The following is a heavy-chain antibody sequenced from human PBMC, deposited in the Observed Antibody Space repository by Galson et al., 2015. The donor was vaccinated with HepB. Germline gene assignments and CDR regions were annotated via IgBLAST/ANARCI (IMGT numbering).Heavy chain of an antibody. D-gene: IGHD4-17*01. J-gene: IGHJ4*02. CDR2: IIPMFGSP. Sequence: SVKVSCKASGVSFREYGISWVRQAPGRGLEWMGGIIPMFGSPNTAQKFLGRVAISTDESTTTGYMELRDLRSEDTAIYFCATFGKVNVDYVFYHWGQGTLVLVTS. V-gene: IGHV1-69*05. CDR3: ATFGKVNVDYVFYH. CDR1: GVSFREYG.